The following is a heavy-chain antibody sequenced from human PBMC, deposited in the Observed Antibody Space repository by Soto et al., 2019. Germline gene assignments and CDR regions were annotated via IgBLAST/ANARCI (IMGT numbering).Heavy chain of an antibody. CDR1: GFTFSSYW. J-gene: IGHJ5*02. V-gene: IGHV3-7*01. D-gene: IGHD3-10*01. CDR2: IKQDGSEK. Sequence: EVQLVESGGGLVQPGGSLRLSCAASGFTFSSYWMSWVRQAPGKGLEWVANIKQDGSEKYYVDSVKGRFTISRDNAKKSLYLQMNSLRGEDTAVYYCGIGDMVRGPTPRGFDAWGQGTLVTVSS. CDR3: GIGDMVRGPTPRGFDA.